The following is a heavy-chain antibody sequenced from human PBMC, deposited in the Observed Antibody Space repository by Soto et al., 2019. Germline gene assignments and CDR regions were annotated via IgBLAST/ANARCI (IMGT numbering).Heavy chain of an antibody. D-gene: IGHD2-15*01. CDR2: IYWDADK. J-gene: IGHJ4*02. Sequence: GRTLVYPKQTRRLTGTFLRFCLSTSGVGVGWIRQPPGKALEWLALIYWDADKRYSPSLKSRLTITKDTTKNQVVLTMTNIDPIYTSRYCCAHNRHWLYWYDYWSQGALVTGS. CDR1: RFCLSTSGVG. V-gene: IGHV2-5*02. CDR3: AHNRHWLYWYDY.